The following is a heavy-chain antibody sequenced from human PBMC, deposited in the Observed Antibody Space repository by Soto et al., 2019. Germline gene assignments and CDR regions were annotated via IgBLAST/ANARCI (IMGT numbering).Heavy chain of an antibody. J-gene: IGHJ4*02. Sequence: ASVRVSCTASGYTFTSYGISWVRQAPGQGLEWMGWISAHNRNTNYAHKLQGRDTMTTDTSTSTVYMELRSLRSDDTAVYYCARVSGAETWIQLWYSFDYWGQGTLVTVSS. CDR2: ISAHNRNT. CDR1: GYTFTSYG. V-gene: IGHV1-18*01. CDR3: ARVSGAETWIQLWYSFDY. D-gene: IGHD5-18*01.